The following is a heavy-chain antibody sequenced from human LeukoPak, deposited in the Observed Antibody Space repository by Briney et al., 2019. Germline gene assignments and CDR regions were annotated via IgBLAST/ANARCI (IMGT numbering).Heavy chain of an antibody. J-gene: IGHJ6*02. CDR3: AKDIGYSGYDYTRDYYYGMDV. V-gene: IGHV3-30*18. CDR2: ISYDGSNK. D-gene: IGHD5-12*01. CDR1: GFTFSSYG. Sequence: GGSLRLSCAASGFTFSSYGMHWVRQAPGKGLEWVAVISYDGSNKYYADSVKGRFTISRDNSKNTLYLQMNSLRAEDTDVYYCAKDIGYSGYDYTRDYYYGMDVWGQGTTVTVSS.